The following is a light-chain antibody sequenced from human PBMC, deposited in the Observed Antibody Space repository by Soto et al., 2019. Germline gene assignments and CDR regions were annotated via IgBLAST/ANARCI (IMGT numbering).Light chain of an antibody. CDR1: QSVGSSY. J-gene: IGKJ1*01. CDR2: CAS. V-gene: IGKV3-20*01. Sequence: DIVLTQSPGTLSLSPWERATLSCRASQSVGSSYLAWYQQKPGQAPRLLIHCASNRASGIPDRFSGSGSGTDFTLTISRLEPEDFAVYYCQQYGSSPRTFGQGTKVEIK. CDR3: QQYGSSPRT.